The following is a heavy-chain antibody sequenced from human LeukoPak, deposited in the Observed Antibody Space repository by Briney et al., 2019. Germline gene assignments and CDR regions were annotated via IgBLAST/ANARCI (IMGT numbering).Heavy chain of an antibody. Sequence: SETLSLTCTVSGGSFSSYYWSWIRQPPGKGLEWIGYIYYSGSTNYNPSLKSRVTISVDTSKNQFSLKLSSVAAADTAVYYCARTIVGLYYFDYWGQGTRVTVSS. CDR1: GGSFSSYY. J-gene: IGHJ4*02. D-gene: IGHD1-26*01. V-gene: IGHV4-59*01. CDR2: IYYSGST. CDR3: ARTIVGLYYFDY.